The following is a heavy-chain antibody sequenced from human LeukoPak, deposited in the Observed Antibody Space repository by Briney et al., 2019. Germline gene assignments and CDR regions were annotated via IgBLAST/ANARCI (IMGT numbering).Heavy chain of an antibody. D-gene: IGHD4-17*01. Sequence: GGSLRLSCAASGFTFSSYAMSWVRQAPGKGLEWVSAISGSGGSTYYADSVKGRFTISRDNSKNTLYLQMNSLRAEDTAVYYCTKMGSGDYGDTTSDYFDYWGQGTLVTVSS. CDR2: ISGSGGST. CDR1: GFTFSSYA. J-gene: IGHJ4*02. V-gene: IGHV3-23*01. CDR3: TKMGSGDYGDTTSDYFDY.